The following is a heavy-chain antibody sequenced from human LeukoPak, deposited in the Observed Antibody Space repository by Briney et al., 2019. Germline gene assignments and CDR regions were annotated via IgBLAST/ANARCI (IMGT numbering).Heavy chain of an antibody. Sequence: GGSLRLSCAASGFTFSSYAMHWVRQAPGKGLEWVAVISYDGSNNYYADSVKGRFTISRDNSKNTLYLQMNSLRAEDTAVYYCARVTNYYATPNFDYWGQGTLVTVSS. V-gene: IGHV3-30-3*01. D-gene: IGHD3-10*01. CDR2: ISYDGSNN. CDR3: ARVTNYYATPNFDY. J-gene: IGHJ4*02. CDR1: GFTFSSYA.